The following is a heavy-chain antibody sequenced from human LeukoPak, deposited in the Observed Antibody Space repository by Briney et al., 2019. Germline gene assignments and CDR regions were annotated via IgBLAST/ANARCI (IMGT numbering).Heavy chain of an antibody. D-gene: IGHD3-22*01. Sequence: QSGGSLRLSCAASGFTFSSYWMSWVRQAPGKGLEWAANIKQDGSEKYYVDSVKGRFTISRDNAKNSLFLGMNSLRAEDTAVYYCARDQNYYDSSGELYHVYWGQGTLVTVSS. CDR3: ARDQNYYDSSGELYHVY. J-gene: IGHJ4*02. CDR1: GFTFSSYW. V-gene: IGHV3-7*01. CDR2: IKQDGSEK.